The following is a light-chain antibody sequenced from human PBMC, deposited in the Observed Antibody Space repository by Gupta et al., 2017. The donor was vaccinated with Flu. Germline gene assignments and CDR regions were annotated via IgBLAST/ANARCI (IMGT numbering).Light chain of an antibody. Sequence: NCKSSQSVLYRSNNKNCLAWYQQKPGQPPKLLIYWASTRESGVPDRLSGSGSGTDFTLTISSLQAEDVAVYYCQQYFTAPWTFGQGTKVEIK. CDR2: WAS. CDR1: QSVLYRSNNKNC. J-gene: IGKJ1*01. CDR3: QQYFTAPWT. V-gene: IGKV4-1*01.